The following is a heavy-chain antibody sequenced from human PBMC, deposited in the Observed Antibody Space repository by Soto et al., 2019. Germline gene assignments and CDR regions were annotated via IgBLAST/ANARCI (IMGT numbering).Heavy chain of an antibody. CDR2: INAGRGNT. V-gene: IGHV1-3*01. J-gene: IGHJ6*02. CDR1: GYTVTDYA. CDR3: ARRFLWSGGLLTEKEYYAMDV. D-gene: IGHD3-10*01. Sequence: QVQLVQSGAEVRKPGASVEVSCQASGYTVTDYAIHWVRQAPGQGLEWMGWINAGRGNTKYSQAFQGRVTITWDTSASTAYMQLRSLSSEDTAIYYCARRFLWSGGLLTEKEYYAMDVWGQGTTVTVSS.